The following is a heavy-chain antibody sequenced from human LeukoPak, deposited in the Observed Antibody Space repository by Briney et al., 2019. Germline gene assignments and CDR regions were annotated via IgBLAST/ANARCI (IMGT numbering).Heavy chain of an antibody. CDR1: GFTFSSYG. V-gene: IGHV3-30*18. J-gene: IGHJ4*02. Sequence: GGSLRLSCAASGFTFSSYGMHWVRQAPGKGLEWVAVISYDGSNKYYADSVKGRFTISRDNSKNTLYLQMNSLRAEDTAVYYCAKPIVVVISSGFDYWGQGTLVTVSS. CDR2: ISYDGSNK. CDR3: AKPIVVVISSGFDY. D-gene: IGHD3-22*01.